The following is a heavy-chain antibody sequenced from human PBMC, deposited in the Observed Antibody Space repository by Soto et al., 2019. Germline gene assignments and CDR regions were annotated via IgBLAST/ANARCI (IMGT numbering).Heavy chain of an antibody. CDR2: ISGSGGST. J-gene: IGHJ4*02. D-gene: IGHD4-4*01. V-gene: IGHV3-23*01. Sequence: TGGSLRLSCAASGFTFSSYAMSWVRQAPGKGLEWVSAISGSGGSTYYADSVKGRFTISRDNSKNTLYLQMNSLRAEDTAVYYCAKAEIYTEYYFDYWGQGTLVTVSS. CDR3: AKAEIYTEYYFDY. CDR1: GFTFSSYA.